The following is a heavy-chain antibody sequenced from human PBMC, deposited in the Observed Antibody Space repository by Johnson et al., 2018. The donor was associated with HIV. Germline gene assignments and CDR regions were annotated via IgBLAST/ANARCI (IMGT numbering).Heavy chain of an antibody. J-gene: IGHJ3*02. CDR3: AKDIAPARPLSLGEAAAPRGYAFDI. CDR2: ISYDGSNK. D-gene: IGHD6-6*01. V-gene: IGHV3-30-3*01. Sequence: QMLLVESGGGVVQPGRSLRLSCAASGFTFSSYAMHWVRQAPGKGLEWVAVISYDGSNKYYADSVKGRFTISRDNSKNSLYLQMNSLRTEDTALYYCAKDIAPARPLSLGEAAAPRGYAFDIWGQGTMVTVSS. CDR1: GFTFSSYA.